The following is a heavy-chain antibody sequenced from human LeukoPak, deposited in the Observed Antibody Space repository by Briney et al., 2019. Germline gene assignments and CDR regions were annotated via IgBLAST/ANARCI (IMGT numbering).Heavy chain of an antibody. J-gene: IGHJ3*02. Sequence: PGGSLRLSCAASGFIFSSYTMNWVRQAPGKGLEWVSYITSSGSSIHYADSVKGRFTISRDNSKNTLYLQMNSLRAEDTAVYYCAKDGAVGATRGAFDIWGQGTMVTVSS. CDR1: GFIFSSYT. CDR2: ITSSGSSI. CDR3: AKDGAVGATRGAFDI. D-gene: IGHD1-26*01. V-gene: IGHV3-48*01.